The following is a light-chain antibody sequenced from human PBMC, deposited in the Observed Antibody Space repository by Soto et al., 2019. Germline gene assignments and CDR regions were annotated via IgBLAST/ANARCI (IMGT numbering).Light chain of an antibody. V-gene: IGKV3-20*01. Sequence: EIGLTQSPGTLSLSPGERATLTCRSSQTVNSNFLAWYQQKPGQAPRLLIYGASNRATAIPDRFSGSGFGTDFTLTITRLEPEDFAVYYCQQYGDSPQTFGPGTKVDI. J-gene: IGKJ1*01. CDR2: GAS. CDR3: QQYGDSPQT. CDR1: QTVNSNF.